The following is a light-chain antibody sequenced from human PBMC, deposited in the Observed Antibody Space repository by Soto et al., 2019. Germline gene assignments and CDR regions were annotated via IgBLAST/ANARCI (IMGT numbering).Light chain of an antibody. V-gene: IGKV3-20*01. Sequence: EIVLTQSPGTLSSSPGERATLSCRASQSVSSNYLAWYQQKPGQAPRLLIYGASSRATGIPDRFSGSGSGTDFTLTISRLEPEDFAVYYCQQYGSSYTFGTGTKLEIK. J-gene: IGKJ2*01. CDR1: QSVSSNY. CDR2: GAS. CDR3: QQYGSSYT.